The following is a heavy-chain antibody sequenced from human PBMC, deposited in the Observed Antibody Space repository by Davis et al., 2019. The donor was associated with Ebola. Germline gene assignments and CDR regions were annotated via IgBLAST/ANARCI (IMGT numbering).Heavy chain of an antibody. Sequence: GESLKISCAASGFTFSSYAMHWVRQAPGKGLEYVSAISSNGGSIYYADSVKGRFTISRDNAKNSLYLQMNSLRAEDTAVYYCARVILRMVSYWGQGTLVTVSS. CDR1: GFTFSSYA. CDR2: ISSNGGSI. V-gene: IGHV3-64*04. D-gene: IGHD2-8*01. J-gene: IGHJ4*02. CDR3: ARVILRMVSY.